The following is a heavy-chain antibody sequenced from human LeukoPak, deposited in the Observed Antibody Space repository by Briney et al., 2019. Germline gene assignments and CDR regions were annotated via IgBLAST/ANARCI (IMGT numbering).Heavy chain of an antibody. Sequence: ASVTVSFTSSGYTLTFNNMHWVRQAPAQGLGRMGWIDLKSGDTNYPQKCRGRVTMTLDTAISPAYMELSSLRSDDTAVYYCARWGAYASGWSGPLDYWGQGILVTVSS. J-gene: IGHJ4*02. CDR1: GYTLTFNN. CDR3: ARWGAYASGWSGPLDY. CDR2: IDLKSGDT. D-gene: IGHD6-19*01. V-gene: IGHV1-2*02.